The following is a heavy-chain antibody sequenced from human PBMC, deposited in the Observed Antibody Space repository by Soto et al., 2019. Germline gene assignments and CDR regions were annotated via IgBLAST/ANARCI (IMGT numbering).Heavy chain of an antibody. D-gene: IGHD5-18*01. CDR3: ASERGYNYEIDH. CDR1: GGSISSSSYY. CDR2: MYYSGST. Sequence: SETLSLTCTVSGGSISSSSYYWGWIRQPPGKGLEWIGSMYYSGSTYCNPSLKSRVTISVDTSKNQFSLKMSSVTAADTAVYYCASERGYNYEIDHWGQGALVTVSS. V-gene: IGHV4-39*01. J-gene: IGHJ4*02.